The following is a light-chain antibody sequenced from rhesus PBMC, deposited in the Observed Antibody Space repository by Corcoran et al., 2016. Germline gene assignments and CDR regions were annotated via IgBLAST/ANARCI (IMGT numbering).Light chain of an antibody. CDR2: KAS. V-gene: IGKV1-74*01. Sequence: DIQMTQSPSSLSASVGDRVTITCRASENVNNYLNWYQQKPRKAPNLLIYKASSLKSGVPSRFSGSGAGTDYTFTISSLQPEDIATYYCQHGYGIPLTFGGGTKV. CDR3: QHGYGIPLT. CDR1: ENVNNY. J-gene: IGKJ4*01.